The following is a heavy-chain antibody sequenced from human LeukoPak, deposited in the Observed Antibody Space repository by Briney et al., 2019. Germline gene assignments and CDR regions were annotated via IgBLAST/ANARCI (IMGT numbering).Heavy chain of an antibody. CDR2: MNPNTGDT. Sequence: ASVKVSCKAFGYTFSDYNMHWVRQAPGQGLEWMGWMNPNTGDTKYAQQFQGRVTMTRDTSINTAYMELNSLTSDDTALHYCARDWSGIHCTGYRCQSLDYWGQGTLVTVSS. CDR1: GYTFSDYN. J-gene: IGHJ4*02. V-gene: IGHV1-2*02. CDR3: ARDWSGIHCTGYRCQSLDY. D-gene: IGHD2-8*02.